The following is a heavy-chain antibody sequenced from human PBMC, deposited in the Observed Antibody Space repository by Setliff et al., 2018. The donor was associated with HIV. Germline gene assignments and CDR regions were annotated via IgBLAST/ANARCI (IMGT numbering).Heavy chain of an antibody. V-gene: IGHV4-61*03. CDR2: IYYSGST. Sequence: LSLTCTVSGDSASSRCYYWSWIRQPPGKGLEWIGYIYYSGSTNYNPSLKSRVTISVDTSKNHFSLKLRSVTAADTAVYYCAQLGMVDDFDYWGQGTLVTVS. CDR1: GDSASSRCYY. J-gene: IGHJ4*02. CDR3: AQLGMVDDFDY. D-gene: IGHD1-1*01.